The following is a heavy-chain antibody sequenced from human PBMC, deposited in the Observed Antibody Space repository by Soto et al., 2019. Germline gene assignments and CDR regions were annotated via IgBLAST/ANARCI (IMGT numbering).Heavy chain of an antibody. J-gene: IGHJ6*02. Sequence: ASVKVSCKASGYTFTSYDINWVRQATGQGLEWMGWMNPNSGNTGYAQKFQGRVTITADESTSTAYMELSSLRSEDTAVYYCARYLKVYGSGSYGFMANYYYYGMDVWGQGTTVTVSS. V-gene: IGHV1-8*01. CDR1: GYTFTSYD. CDR2: MNPNSGNT. D-gene: IGHD3-10*01. CDR3: ARYLKVYGSGSYGFMANYYYYGMDV.